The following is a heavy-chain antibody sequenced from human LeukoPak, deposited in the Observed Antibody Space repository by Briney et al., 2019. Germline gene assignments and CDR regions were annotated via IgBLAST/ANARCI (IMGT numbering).Heavy chain of an antibody. CDR1: GITLSNYG. CDR3: AKRGVVIRVILVGFHKAAYYFES. V-gene: IGHV3-23*01. J-gene: IGHJ4*02. Sequence: GGSLRLSCAVSGITLSNYGMSWVRQAPGKGLEWVAGISDSGGSTNYADSVKGRFTISRDNPKNTLYLQMNSLRAEDTAVYFCAKRGVVIRVILVGFHKAAYYFESWGQGALVTVSS. D-gene: IGHD3/OR15-3a*01. CDR2: ISDSGGST.